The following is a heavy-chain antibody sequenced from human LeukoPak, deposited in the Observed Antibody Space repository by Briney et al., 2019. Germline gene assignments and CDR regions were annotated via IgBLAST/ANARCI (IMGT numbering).Heavy chain of an antibody. D-gene: IGHD2-15*01. V-gene: IGHV4-59*01. CDR3: ARDVGIFDY. CDR1: GGSISSYY. Sequence: SETLSLTCTVSGGSISSYYWTWIRQPPGKGLEWIGYIYHSGSTNYNPSLKSRVTISVDTSKNQFSLKLNSVTAADTAVYYCARDVGIFDYWGQGTLVTVSS. J-gene: IGHJ4*02. CDR2: IYHSGST.